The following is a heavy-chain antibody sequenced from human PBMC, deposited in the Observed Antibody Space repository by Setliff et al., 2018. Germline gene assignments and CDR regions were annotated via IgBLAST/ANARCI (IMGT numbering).Heavy chain of an antibody. V-gene: IGHV4-4*07. Sequence: PSETLSLTCTASGDSISNYYWNWIRQPAGKGLEWIGRIYVTESTKYNPSLKSRVTLSIDTSKNQFSLKLSSVTAADAALYYCAASRAYTGAVEEWFLPKTFDFWGQGSPVTVSS. J-gene: IGHJ4*02. CDR1: GDSISNYY. D-gene: IGHD3-10*01. CDR2: IYVTEST. CDR3: AASRAYTGAVEEWFLPKTFDF.